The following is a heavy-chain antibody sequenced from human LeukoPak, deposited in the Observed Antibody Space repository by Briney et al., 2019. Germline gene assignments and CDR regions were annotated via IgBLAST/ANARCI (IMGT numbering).Heavy chain of an antibody. J-gene: IGHJ5*02. CDR2: ISAYNGNT. D-gene: IGHD2-2*01. V-gene: IGHV1-18*01. Sequence: ASVKVSCKASGYTFTSYGISWVRQAPGQGLEWMGWISAYNGNTNYAQKLQGRVTMTTDTSTSTAYMELRSLRSDDTAVYYCARDIVVVPAAPPLYNWFDPWGQGTLVTVSS. CDR1: GYTFTSYG. CDR3: ARDIVVVPAAPPLYNWFDP.